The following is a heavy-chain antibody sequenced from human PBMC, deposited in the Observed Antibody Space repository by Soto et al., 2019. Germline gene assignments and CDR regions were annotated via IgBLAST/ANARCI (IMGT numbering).Heavy chain of an antibody. CDR3: ARGGYCSGGSCYSDYYGMDV. V-gene: IGHV1-3*01. D-gene: IGHD2-15*01. Sequence: ASVKVSCKASGYTFTSYAMHWVRQAPGHRLAWMGWINAGNGNTKYSQKFQGRVTITRDTSASTAYMELSSLRSEDTAVYYCARGGYCSGGSCYSDYYGMDVWGQGTTVTVSS. CDR1: GYTFTSYA. J-gene: IGHJ6*02. CDR2: INAGNGNT.